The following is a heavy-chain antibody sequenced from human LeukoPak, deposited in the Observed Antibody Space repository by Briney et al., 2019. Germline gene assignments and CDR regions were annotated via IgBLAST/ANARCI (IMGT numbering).Heavy chain of an antibody. V-gene: IGHV4-4*02. D-gene: IGHD2-2*01. CDR3: ARMGLVEVPAATIFDY. Sequence: SGTLSLTCAVSGGSISSSNWWSWVRPPPGKGLEWIGEIYHSGSTNYNPSLKSRVTISVDKSKNQFSLKLSSVTAADTAVYYCARMGLVEVPAATIFDYWGQGTLVTVSS. CDR2: IYHSGST. J-gene: IGHJ4*02. CDR1: GGSISSSNW.